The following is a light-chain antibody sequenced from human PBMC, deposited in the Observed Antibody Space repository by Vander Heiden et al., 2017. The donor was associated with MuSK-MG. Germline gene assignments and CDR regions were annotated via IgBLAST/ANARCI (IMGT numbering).Light chain of an antibody. CDR3: CSYAGSHRGFV. CDR1: ISDVGGYKY. Sequence: QSALTQPRSVSGSPGQAVTISCTGTISDVGGYKYVSWYQQHPGKAPQLMIYDVSKRPSGVPDRFSGSKSGNTASLTISGLQAEDEADYYCCSYAGSHRGFVFGTGTKVSVL. J-gene: IGLJ1*01. V-gene: IGLV2-11*01. CDR2: DVS.